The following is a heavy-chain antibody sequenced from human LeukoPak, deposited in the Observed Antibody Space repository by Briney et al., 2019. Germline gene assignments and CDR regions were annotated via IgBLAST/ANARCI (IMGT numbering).Heavy chain of an antibody. V-gene: IGHV3-23*01. Sequence: PGGSLRLSCAATGFSFSIHVMHWVRHAPGKGLEWVSGISGSGGDTYYADSVKGRFTISRDNSKNTLNLQMNSLRAEDTALYYCAKDQNYESSGYYGGFDYWGQGTLVTVSS. CDR3: AKDQNYESSGYYGGFDY. D-gene: IGHD3-22*01. CDR2: ISGSGGDT. CDR1: GFSFSIHV. J-gene: IGHJ4*02.